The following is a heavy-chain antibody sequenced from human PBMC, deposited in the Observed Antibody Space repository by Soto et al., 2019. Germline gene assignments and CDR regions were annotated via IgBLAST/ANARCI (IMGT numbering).Heavy chain of an antibody. CDR2: ISYDGSNK. CDR1: GFTFSSYA. CDR3: ARAYTIPYSSSCYGGYYFDY. J-gene: IGHJ4*02. V-gene: IGHV3-30-3*01. Sequence: GGSLRLSCAAYGFTFSSYAMHWVRQAPGKGLEWVAVISYDGSNKYYADSVKGRFTISRDNSKNTLYLQMNSLRAEDTAVYYCARAYTIPYSSSCYGGYYFDYWGQGTLVTVSS. D-gene: IGHD6-13*01.